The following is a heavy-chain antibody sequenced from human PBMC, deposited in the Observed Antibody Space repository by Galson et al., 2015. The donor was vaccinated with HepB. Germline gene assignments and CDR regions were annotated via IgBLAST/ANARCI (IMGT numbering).Heavy chain of an antibody. J-gene: IGHJ5*02. CDR1: GFILSNSD. CDR3: ARDAGDGYNFYWFDP. D-gene: IGHD5-24*01. V-gene: IGHV3-30-3*01. CDR2: ISYDGSNK. Sequence: SLRLSCAASGFILSNSDMNWVRQAPGKGLEWVAVISYDGSNKYYADSVKGRFTISRDNSKNTLYLQMNSLRAEDTAVYYCARDAGDGYNFYWFDPWGQGTLVTVSS.